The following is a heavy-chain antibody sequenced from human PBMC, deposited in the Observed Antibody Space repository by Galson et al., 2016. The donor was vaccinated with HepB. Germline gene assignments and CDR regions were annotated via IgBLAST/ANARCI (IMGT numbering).Heavy chain of an antibody. CDR3: SRRGGAYGYGLF. CDR2: TFPGDSDT. V-gene: IGHV5-51*01. CDR1: GYTFTNYW. Sequence: QSGAEVKKPGESLKISCKGSGYTFTNYWIGWVRQMPGKGLEWMGITFPGDSDTRYSPSFQGQVTISADKSISTAYLQWSSLKASDTAVYYCSRRGGAYGYGLFWGQGTLVTVSS. D-gene: IGHD5-18*01. J-gene: IGHJ4*02.